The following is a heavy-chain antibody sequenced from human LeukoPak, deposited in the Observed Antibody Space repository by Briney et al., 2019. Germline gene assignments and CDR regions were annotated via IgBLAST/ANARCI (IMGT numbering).Heavy chain of an antibody. Sequence: PGGSLRLSCAASGFTFSTYWINWARQAPGKGLEWVGNINPDGSETYYVDSVKGRFIISRDNAKSSLYLQMNSLKTEDTAVYYCFGIFWGQGTLVTVSS. CDR3: FGIF. J-gene: IGHJ4*02. CDR2: INPDGSET. V-gene: IGHV3-7*01. CDR1: GFTFSTYW. D-gene: IGHD1-14*01.